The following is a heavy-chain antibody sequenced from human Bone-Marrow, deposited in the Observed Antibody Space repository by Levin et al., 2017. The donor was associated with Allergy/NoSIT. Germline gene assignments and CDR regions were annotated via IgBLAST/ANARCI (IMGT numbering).Heavy chain of an antibody. CDR1: GFTFSSYA. CDR3: AKDPVRSVGFDY. Sequence: GESLKISCAASGFTFSSYAMSWVRQAPGKGLEWVSAISGSGGSTYYADSVKGRFTISRDNSKNTLYLQMNSLRAEDTAVYYCAKDPVRSVGFDYWGQGTLVTVSS. J-gene: IGHJ4*02. D-gene: IGHD4-17*01. CDR2: ISGSGGST. V-gene: IGHV3-23*01.